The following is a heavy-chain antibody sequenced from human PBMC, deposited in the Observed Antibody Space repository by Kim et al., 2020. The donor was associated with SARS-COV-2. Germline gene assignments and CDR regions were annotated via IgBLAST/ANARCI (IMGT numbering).Heavy chain of an antibody. CDR3: ARGYCSSTSCYYQPEIPSFDY. V-gene: IGHV3-21*01. CDR2: ISSSSSYI. Sequence: GGSLRLSCAASGFTFSSYSMNWVRQAPGKGLEWVSSISSSSSYIYYADSVKGRFTISRDNAKNSLYLQMNSLRAEDTAVYYCARGYCSSTSCYYQPEIPSFDYWGQGTLVTVSS. D-gene: IGHD2-2*01. J-gene: IGHJ4*02. CDR1: GFTFSSYS.